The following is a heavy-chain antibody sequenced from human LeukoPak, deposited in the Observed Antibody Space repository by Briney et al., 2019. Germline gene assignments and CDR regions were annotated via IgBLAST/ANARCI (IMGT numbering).Heavy chain of an antibody. V-gene: IGHV3-74*01. D-gene: IGHD1-1*01. CDR1: GFTFSSYW. J-gene: IGHJ4*02. CDR3: AREGRLEPFDY. Sequence: GGSLRLSCAASGFTFSSYWMHWVRQAPGKGLVWVSRINSDGSSTSYADSVKGRFTISRDNAKNSLYLQMNSLRAEDTAVYYCAREGRLEPFDYWGQGTLVTVSS. CDR2: INSDGSST.